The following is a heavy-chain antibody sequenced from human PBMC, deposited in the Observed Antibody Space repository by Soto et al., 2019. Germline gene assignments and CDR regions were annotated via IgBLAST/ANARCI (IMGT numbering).Heavy chain of an antibody. CDR2: ISYDGSNK. D-gene: IGHD3-3*01. CDR1: GFTFSSYG. J-gene: IGHJ6*02. Sequence: ESGGGVVQPGRSLRLSCAASGFTFSSYGMHWVRQAPGKGLEWVAVISYDGSNKYYADSVKGRFTISRDNSKNTLYLQMNSLRAEHTAVYYCAKDQTYYDFWSGYNHYYYGMDVWGQGTTVTVSS. CDR3: AKDQTYYDFWSGYNHYYYGMDV. V-gene: IGHV3-30*18.